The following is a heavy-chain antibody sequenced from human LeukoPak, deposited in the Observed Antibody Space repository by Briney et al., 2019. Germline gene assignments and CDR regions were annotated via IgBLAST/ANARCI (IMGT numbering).Heavy chain of an antibody. V-gene: IGHV4-39*01. Sequence: NPSETLSLTCSVSGGSIISSTYYWGWIRQPPGKVLEWIGTIYYSGTSYYKPSLKGRFTISVDTSKKHFSLNLISVTAADTAVYYCARQRGQAALDYWGQGTLVTVSS. J-gene: IGHJ4*02. D-gene: IGHD6-6*01. CDR3: ARQRGQAALDY. CDR2: IYYSGTS. CDR1: GGSIISSTYY.